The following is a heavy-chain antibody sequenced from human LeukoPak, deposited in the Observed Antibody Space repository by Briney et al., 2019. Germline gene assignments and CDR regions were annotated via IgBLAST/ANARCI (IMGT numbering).Heavy chain of an antibody. D-gene: IGHD6-13*01. J-gene: IGHJ4*02. CDR3: ARDHSSSWNNFDY. V-gene: IGHV3-11*04. CDR1: GFTFSDYY. Sequence: GGSLRLSCAAPGFTFSDYYMNWIRQAPGKGLEWVSYISSSATTIYYADSVKGRFTISRDNAKKSLYLQMNSLRAEDTAVYYCARDHSSSWNNFDYWGQGTLVTVSS. CDR2: ISSSATTI.